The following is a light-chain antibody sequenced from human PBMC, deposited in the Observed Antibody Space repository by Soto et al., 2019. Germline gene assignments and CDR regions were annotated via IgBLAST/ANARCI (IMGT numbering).Light chain of an antibody. Sequence: SSELTQPPSVSVSPGQTASITCSGDKLGDKYACWYQQKPGQSPVLVIYQDSKRPSGIPERFSGSNSGNTATLTISGTQAMDEADYYCQAWDSNTANVFGTGTKLTVL. CDR2: QDS. CDR1: KLGDKY. V-gene: IGLV3-1*01. J-gene: IGLJ1*01. CDR3: QAWDSNTANV.